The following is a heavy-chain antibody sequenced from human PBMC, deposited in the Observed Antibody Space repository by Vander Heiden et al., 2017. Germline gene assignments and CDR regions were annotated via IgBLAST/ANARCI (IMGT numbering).Heavy chain of an antibody. CDR3: ARGDYQYYFDY. CDR2: TYYRSKWYN. J-gene: IGHJ4*02. Sequence: PSRGLEWLGRTYYRSKWYNDYAVSVKSRITINGDTSKNQFSLQLNSVTPEDTAVYYCARGDYQYYFDYWGQGTLVTVSS. D-gene: IGHD2-2*01. V-gene: IGHV6-1*01.